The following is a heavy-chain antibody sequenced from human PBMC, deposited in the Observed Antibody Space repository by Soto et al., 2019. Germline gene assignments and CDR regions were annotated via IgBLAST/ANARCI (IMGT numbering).Heavy chain of an antibody. CDR3: ARHIARGSSGYPSYFDY. CDR2: IHYSGST. V-gene: IGHV4-39*01. J-gene: IGHJ4*02. Sequence: QLQLQESGPGLVKPSETLSLTCTVSGGSISSSSYYWGWIRQPPGKGLEWIGSIHYSGSTYYNPSLNSRVPISVDTSKNQFSLKLSSVTAADTAVYYCARHIARGSSGYPSYFDYWGQGTLVTVSS. CDR1: GGSISSSSYY. D-gene: IGHD3-22*01.